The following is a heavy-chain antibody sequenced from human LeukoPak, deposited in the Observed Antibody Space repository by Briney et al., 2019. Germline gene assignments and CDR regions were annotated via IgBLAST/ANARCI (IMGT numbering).Heavy chain of an antibody. Sequence: ASVKVSCKASGYNFLRFGISWVRQAPGQGLEWMGWISGYSGYTNYAQKFQDRVSMTTDTSTNTACMEVRSLRSDDTAVYYCARDARAAAGTPFHYWGQGTLVTVSS. CDR2: ISGYSGYT. J-gene: IGHJ4*02. CDR1: GYNFLRFG. V-gene: IGHV1-18*01. CDR3: ARDARAAAGTPFHY. D-gene: IGHD6-13*01.